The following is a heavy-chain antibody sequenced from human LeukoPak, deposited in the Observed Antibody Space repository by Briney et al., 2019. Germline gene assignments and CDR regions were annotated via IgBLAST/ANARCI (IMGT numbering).Heavy chain of an antibody. CDR2: ISYDGSNK. CDR1: GFTFSSYA. CDR3: DSMDV. Sequence: GGSLRLSCAASGFTFSSYAMHWVRQAPGKGLEWVAVISYDGSNKYYADSVKGRFTISRDNSKNTLYLQMNSLRAEDTAVYYCDSMDVWGQGTTVTVSS. J-gene: IGHJ6*02. V-gene: IGHV3-30-3*01.